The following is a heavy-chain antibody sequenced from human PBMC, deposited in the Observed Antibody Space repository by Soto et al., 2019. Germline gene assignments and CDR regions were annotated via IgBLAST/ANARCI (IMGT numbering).Heavy chain of an antibody. CDR1: GFSFSDHG. D-gene: IGHD3-16*01. V-gene: IGHV3-33*01. CDR3: ARGGGNTRIDY. Sequence: PGGSLRLSCAGSGFSFSDHGIHWVRQSPGRGLEWVSYIWYDENKKHYTDSVKGRFTISRDNSKNTLYLQMNSLRAEDTAVYYCARGGGNTRIDYWGQGTLVTVSS. J-gene: IGHJ4*02. CDR2: IWYDENKK.